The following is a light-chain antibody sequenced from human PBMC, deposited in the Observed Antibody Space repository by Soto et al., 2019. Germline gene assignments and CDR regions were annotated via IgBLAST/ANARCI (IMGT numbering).Light chain of an antibody. V-gene: IGKV1-5*03. J-gene: IGKJ4*01. CDR3: QEHGTYPII. Sequence: DKQLTQSPSTLSASIGDRVTITCRASRRVGDWLAWFQQKPGKVPKLLIYKASTLETGVPSRFRGTVSGTEFTLTISSLQPDDVATYYCQEHGTYPIIFGGGTKVDIK. CDR2: KAS. CDR1: RRVGDW.